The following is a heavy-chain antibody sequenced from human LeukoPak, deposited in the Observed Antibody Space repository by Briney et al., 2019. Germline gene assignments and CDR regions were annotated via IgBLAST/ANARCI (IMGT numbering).Heavy chain of an antibody. J-gene: IGHJ6*03. CDR3: ARYSSSSEVYYMDV. Sequence: PGGSLRLSCAASGFTFGDYGMSWVRQAPGKGLEWVSGINWNGGSTGYADSVKGRFTISRDNAKNSLYLQMNSLRAEDTALYYCARYSSSSEVYYMDVWGKGTTVTVSS. D-gene: IGHD6-6*01. V-gene: IGHV3-20*04. CDR2: INWNGGST. CDR1: GFTFGDYG.